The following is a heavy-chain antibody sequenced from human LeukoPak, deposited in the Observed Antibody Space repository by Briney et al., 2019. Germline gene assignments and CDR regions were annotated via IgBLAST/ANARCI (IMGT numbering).Heavy chain of an antibody. D-gene: IGHD6-19*01. CDR2: ISSSGSTI. CDR3: ASSLAVAGFDY. J-gene: IGHJ4*02. V-gene: IGHV3-48*03. CDR1: GFTFSSYE. Sequence: GGSLRLSCAASGFTFSSYEMNWVRQAPGKGLEWVSYISSSGSTIYYADSVKGRFTISSDNAKNSLYLQMNSLRAEDTAVYYCASSLAVAGFDYWGQGTLVTVSS.